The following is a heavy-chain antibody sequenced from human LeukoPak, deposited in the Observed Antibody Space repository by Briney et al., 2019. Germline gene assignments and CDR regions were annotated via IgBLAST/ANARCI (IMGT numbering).Heavy chain of an antibody. D-gene: IGHD1-1*01. J-gene: IGHJ3*02. CDR3: AKSLLTTATGTGRAFDI. Sequence: GGSLRLSCAASGFTFSSYAMSWVRQAPGKGLEWVSAISGSGGSTYYADSVKGRFTISRDNSKNTLYLQMNSLRADDTAVYYCAKSLLTTATGTGRAFDIWGQGSMVTVSS. V-gene: IGHV3-23*01. CDR2: ISGSGGST. CDR1: GFTFSSYA.